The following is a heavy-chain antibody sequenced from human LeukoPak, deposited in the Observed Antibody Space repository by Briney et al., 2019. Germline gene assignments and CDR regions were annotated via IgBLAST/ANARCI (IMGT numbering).Heavy chain of an antibody. V-gene: IGHV3-30*18. J-gene: IGHJ4*02. D-gene: IGHD3-10*01. CDR1: GFTFSSYG. CDR3: AKDLGMVRGAPDY. Sequence: PGGSLRLSCAASGFTFSSYGMHWVRQAPGKGLEWVAVISYDGSNKYYADSVKGRFTISRDNSKNTLYLQMNSLRAEDTAVYYCAKDLGMVRGAPDYWGQGTLVTVSS. CDR2: ISYDGSNK.